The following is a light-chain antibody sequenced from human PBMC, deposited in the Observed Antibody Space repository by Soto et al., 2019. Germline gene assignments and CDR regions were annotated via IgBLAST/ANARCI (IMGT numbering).Light chain of an antibody. CDR2: RVS. J-gene: IGKJ1*01. Sequence: DVVMTQSPVSLPVTLGQPASISCRSSESLVYTDGNTYLNWFHQRPGQSPRRLIYRVSNRDSGVPDRLTGSGSGTDFTLKISRVEAEDVGIYYCMQGTHWPRTFGPGTKVEIK. V-gene: IGKV2-30*01. CDR3: MQGTHWPRT. CDR1: ESLVYTDGNTY.